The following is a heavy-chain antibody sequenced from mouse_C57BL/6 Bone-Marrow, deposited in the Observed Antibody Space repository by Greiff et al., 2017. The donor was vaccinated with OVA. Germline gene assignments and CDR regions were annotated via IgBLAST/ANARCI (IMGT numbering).Heavy chain of an antibody. V-gene: IGHV1-81*01. D-gene: IGHD3-3*01. CDR2: IYPRSGNT. Sequence: QVQLKESGAELARPGASVKLSCKASGYTLTSYGISWVKQRTGQGLEWIGEIYPRSGNTYYNEKFKGKATLTADKSSSTAYMEIRSLTSEDSAVYFCARGGWCFDYWGQGTTLTVSS. J-gene: IGHJ2*01. CDR3: ARGGWCFDY. CDR1: GYTLTSYG.